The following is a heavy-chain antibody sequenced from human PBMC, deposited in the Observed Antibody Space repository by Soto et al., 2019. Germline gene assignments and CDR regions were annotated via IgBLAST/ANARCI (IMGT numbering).Heavy chain of an antibody. Sequence: GPSVKVSCKASGYTFTGYYMHWVRQAPGQGLEWMGWINPNSGGTNYAQKFQGRVTMTRDTSIGTAYMELSRLRSDDTAVYYCARGTLTGLYDILTGYSPSPYYFDYWGQGTLVTVSS. D-gene: IGHD3-9*01. CDR2: INPNSGGT. CDR1: GYTFTGYY. V-gene: IGHV1-2*02. J-gene: IGHJ4*02. CDR3: ARGTLTGLYDILTGYSPSPYYFDY.